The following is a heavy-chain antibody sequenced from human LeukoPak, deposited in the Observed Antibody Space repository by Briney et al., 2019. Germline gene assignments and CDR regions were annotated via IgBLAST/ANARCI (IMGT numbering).Heavy chain of an antibody. V-gene: IGHV3-30-3*01. D-gene: IGHD3-22*01. Sequence: PGGSLRLSCAASGFTFSSYAMHWVRQAPGKGLEWVAVISYDGSNKYCADSVKGRFTISRDNSKNTLYLQMNSLRAEDTAVYYCARAAPVYYDILGRPGGWYFDLWGRGTLVTVSS. CDR2: ISYDGSNK. CDR1: GFTFSSYA. J-gene: IGHJ2*01. CDR3: ARAAPVYYDILGRPGGWYFDL.